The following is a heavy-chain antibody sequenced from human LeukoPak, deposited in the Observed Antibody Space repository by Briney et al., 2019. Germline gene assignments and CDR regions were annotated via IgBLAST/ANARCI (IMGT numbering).Heavy chain of an antibody. Sequence: GGSLRLSCAASGFTFSSYWMSWVRQAPGKGLEWVANIKQDGSEKYYVDSVKGRFTISRDNAKNSLYLQMNSLRAEDTAVYYCARGDKRGYSYLGWFDPWGQGTLVTVSS. CDR3: ARGDKRGYSYLGWFDP. J-gene: IGHJ5*02. D-gene: IGHD5-18*01. V-gene: IGHV3-7*01. CDR1: GFTFSSYW. CDR2: IKQDGSEK.